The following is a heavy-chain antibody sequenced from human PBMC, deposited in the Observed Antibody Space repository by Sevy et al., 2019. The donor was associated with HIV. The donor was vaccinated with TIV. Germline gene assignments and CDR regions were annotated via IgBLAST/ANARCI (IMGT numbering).Heavy chain of an antibody. CDR2: INWNGVGT. J-gene: IGHJ4*02. D-gene: IGHD2-21*02. CDR1: GLNFDDYG. V-gene: IGHV3-20*04. Sequence: GGSLRLSCAASGLNFDDYGMSWVRQAPGKGLEWVSAINWNGVGTSYADSVKGRFTISRDNAKNSLHVQMNSLRAEDTAVYYCARERASGGDCYYFVYWGQGTLVTVSS. CDR3: ARERASGGDCYYFVY.